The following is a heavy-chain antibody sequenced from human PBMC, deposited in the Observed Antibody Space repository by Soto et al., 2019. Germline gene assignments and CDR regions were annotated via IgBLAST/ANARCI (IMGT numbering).Heavy chain of an antibody. J-gene: IGHJ4*02. V-gene: IGHV3-15*01. Sequence: EVQLVESGGGLVKPGGSLRLSCAASGFTFTNAWMNWVRHAPGKGLESIGRIKSKTDGGTTDYTAPVKGRFIISRDDSKNTLFLQMSSLQFEDPAVYYCVTDRLVWGQRTLVTVFS. CDR2: IKSKTDGGTT. CDR1: GFTFTNAW. D-gene: IGHD2-2*01. CDR3: VTDRLV.